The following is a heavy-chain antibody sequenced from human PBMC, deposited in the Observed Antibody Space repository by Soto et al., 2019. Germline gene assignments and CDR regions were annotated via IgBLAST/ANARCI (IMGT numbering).Heavy chain of an antibody. D-gene: IGHD4-4*01. Sequence: QPPGKGLEWIGEINHSGSTNYNPSLKSRVTISVDTSKNQFSLKLSSVTAADTAVYYCARRGLSKGWFDPWGQGTLVTVSS. V-gene: IGHV4-34*01. J-gene: IGHJ5*02. CDR3: ARRGLSKGWFDP. CDR2: INHSGST.